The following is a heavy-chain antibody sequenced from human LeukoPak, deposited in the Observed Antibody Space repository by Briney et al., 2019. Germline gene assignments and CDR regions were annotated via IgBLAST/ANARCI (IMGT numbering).Heavy chain of an antibody. J-gene: IGHJ3*01. D-gene: IGHD3-22*01. CDR3: ARDWLAGNPYHAFDL. CDR2: IKEDGSEE. Sequence: GGSLRLSCAASGFTFSSYWMSWVRQAPGKGLECVANIKEDGSEEYYVDSVKGRFSISRDNAKNSLYLQMNSMRAEDTAVYYCARDWLAGNPYHAFDLWGKGTMVTVSS. V-gene: IGHV3-7*01. CDR1: GFTFSSYW.